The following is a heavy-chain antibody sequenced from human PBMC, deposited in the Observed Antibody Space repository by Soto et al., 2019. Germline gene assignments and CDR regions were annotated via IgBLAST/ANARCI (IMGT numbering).Heavy chain of an antibody. V-gene: IGHV4-34*01. D-gene: IGHD3-10*01. CDR1: GGSFSGYY. CDR2: INHSGST. J-gene: IGHJ4*02. Sequence: SETLSLTCAVYGGSFSGYYWSWIRQPPGKGLEWIGEINHSGSTNYNPSLKSRVTISVDTSKNQFSLKLSSVTAADTAVYFCARGRGRYYYGSGKASWYFDYWGQGTLVTVSS. CDR3: ARGRGRYYYGSGKASWYFDY.